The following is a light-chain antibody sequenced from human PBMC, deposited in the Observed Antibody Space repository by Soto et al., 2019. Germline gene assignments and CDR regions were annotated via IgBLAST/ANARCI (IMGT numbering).Light chain of an antibody. J-gene: IGKJ1*01. CDR3: QQYNIYPWT. CDR1: ESISGW. Sequence: DIQMTQSHSTLSASVGDRVTITCRASESISGWLAWYQQKPRKAPKLPIYDASSLESGVPSRFSGSGSGTEFTLTITSLQPDDFATYYCQQYNIYPWTFGQGTKVDIK. CDR2: DAS. V-gene: IGKV1-5*01.